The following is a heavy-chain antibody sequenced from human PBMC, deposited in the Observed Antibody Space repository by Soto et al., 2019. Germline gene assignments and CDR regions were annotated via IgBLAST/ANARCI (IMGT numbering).Heavy chain of an antibody. J-gene: IGHJ3*02. CDR2: ISYDGSNK. CDR3: ARKYGDYVHAFDI. D-gene: IGHD4-17*01. CDR1: GFTFSSYA. V-gene: IGHV3-30-3*01. Sequence: QVQLVESGGGVVQPGRSLRLSCAASGFTFSSYAMHWVRQAPGKGLEWVAVISYDGSNKYYADSVKGRFTISRDNSKHTLYLQMNSLRAEDTAVYYCARKYGDYVHAFDIWGQGTMVTVSS.